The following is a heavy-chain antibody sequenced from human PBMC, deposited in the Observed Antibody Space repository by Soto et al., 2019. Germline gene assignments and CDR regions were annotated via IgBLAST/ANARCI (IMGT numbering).Heavy chain of an antibody. V-gene: IGHV2-5*02. J-gene: IGHJ3*01. CDR2: IYWDDDK. CDR1: GFSLSADGVG. CDR3: AHAYGGXSWPNDAFDV. Sequence: QITLKESGPTLVKPTQTLTLTCTFSGFSLSADGVGVGWIRQPPGKALEWLALIYWDDDKRYRPSLKSRLTITKDTSKNQVVLTMTNMDPVDTATYYCAHAYGGXSWPNDAFDVWGQGTVVTVSS. D-gene: IGHD6-13*01.